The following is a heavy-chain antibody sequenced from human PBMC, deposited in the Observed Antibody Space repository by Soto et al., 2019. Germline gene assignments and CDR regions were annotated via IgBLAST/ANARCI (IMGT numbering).Heavy chain of an antibody. CDR2: IYYSGST. D-gene: IGHD5-18*01. J-gene: IGHJ5*02. CDR3: AGRYSYDNWFDP. Sequence: CTVADGYISGFCWRRIRQPTGKGLEWIGYIYYSGSTNYNPSLKSRVTISVDTSKNQFSLKLSSVTAADTAVYYCAGRYSYDNWFDPWGQGTLVTVSS. V-gene: IGHV4-59*01. CDR1: DGYISGFC.